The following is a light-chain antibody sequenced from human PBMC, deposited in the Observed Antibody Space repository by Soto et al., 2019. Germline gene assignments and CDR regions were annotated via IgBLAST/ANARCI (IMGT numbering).Light chain of an antibody. J-gene: IGLJ2*01. V-gene: IGLV2-8*01. CDR1: SSDVRDYNY. Sequence: QSALTQPPSASGSPGQSVTISCTGTSSDVRDYNYVSWYPQHPGKAPNLIIYEVSKRPSGVPDRFSGSKSGNTASLTVSGLQSEYEADYYCSSYAGSNNFVFGGGTQLTVL. CDR2: EVS. CDR3: SSYAGSNNFV.